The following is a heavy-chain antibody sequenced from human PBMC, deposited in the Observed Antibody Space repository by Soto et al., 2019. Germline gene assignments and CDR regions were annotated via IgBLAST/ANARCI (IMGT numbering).Heavy chain of an antibody. V-gene: IGHV4-31*03. Sequence: SETLSLTCTVSGGSISSGGYYWSWIRQHPGKGLEWIGYIYYTGSTYYNPSLKSRVTISVDTSKNQFSLQLSSLTAADSAVYYCARESRDFYYYYLDVWGKGTTVTVS. CDR1: GGSISSGGYY. CDR3: ARESRDFYYYYLDV. J-gene: IGHJ6*03. CDR2: IYYTGST.